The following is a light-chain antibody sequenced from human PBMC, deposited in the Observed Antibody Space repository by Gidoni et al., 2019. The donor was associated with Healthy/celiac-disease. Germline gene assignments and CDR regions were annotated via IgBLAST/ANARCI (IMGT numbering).Light chain of an antibody. Sequence: EIVLTQSPATLSLSPGERATLSCRASQSVSSYLACYQQKPGQAPRLLIYDASNRATGIPARFSGSGSETDFILTISSLVPEDFSVYYCQQRSNWPPLTFGGGTRVEIK. CDR2: DAS. V-gene: IGKV3-11*01. J-gene: IGKJ4*01. CDR1: QSVSSY. CDR3: QQRSNWPPLT.